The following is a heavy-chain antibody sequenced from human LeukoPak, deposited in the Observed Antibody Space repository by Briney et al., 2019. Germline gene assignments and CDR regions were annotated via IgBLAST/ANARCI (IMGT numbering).Heavy chain of an antibody. V-gene: IGHV4-39*07. CDR1: GGSISSSSYY. J-gene: IGHJ4*02. D-gene: IGHD3-22*01. Sequence: SETLSLTCTVSGGSISSSSYYWGWIRRPPGNGREWIGSIYYSGSTSYNPSLKSRVTISVDTSKNQFSLKLSSVTAADTAVSYCARGDDSSGYYRTIPFDYWGQGTLVTVSS. CDR2: IYYSGST. CDR3: ARGDDSSGYYRTIPFDY.